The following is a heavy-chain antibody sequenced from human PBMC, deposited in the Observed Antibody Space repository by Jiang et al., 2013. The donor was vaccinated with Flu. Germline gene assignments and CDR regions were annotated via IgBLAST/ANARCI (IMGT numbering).Heavy chain of an antibody. J-gene: IGHJ5*02. Sequence: VQLVESGGGLVKPGGSLRLSCAASGFTFSSYSMNWVRQAPGKGLEWVSSISSSSSYIYYADSVRGRFTISRDNAKNSLYLQMNSLRAEDTAVYYCARYGSGSFRWFDPWGQGTLVTVSS. CDR2: ISSSSSYI. V-gene: IGHV3-21*01. D-gene: IGHD3-10*01. CDR1: GFTFSSYS. CDR3: ARYGSGSFRWFDP.